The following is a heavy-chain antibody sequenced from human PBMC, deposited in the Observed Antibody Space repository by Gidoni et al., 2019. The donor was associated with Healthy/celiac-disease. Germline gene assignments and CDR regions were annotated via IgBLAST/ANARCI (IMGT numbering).Heavy chain of an antibody. J-gene: IGHJ4*02. CDR2: ISYSGST. D-gene: IGHD5-12*01. Sequence: QVQLQESGPGLVKPSATLSLTCTVSGGSISSYYWSWIRQPPGKGLEWIGYISYSGSTNYNPSLKSRVTISVDTSKNQFSLKLSSLTAADTAVYYCARHSPRVYEFDYWGQGTLVTVSS. V-gene: IGHV4-59*08. CDR1: GGSISSYY. CDR3: ARHSPRVYEFDY.